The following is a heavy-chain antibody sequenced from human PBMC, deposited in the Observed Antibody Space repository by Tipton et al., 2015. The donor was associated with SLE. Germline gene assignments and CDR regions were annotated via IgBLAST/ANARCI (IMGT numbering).Heavy chain of an antibody. CDR1: GGSISSYEYY. V-gene: IGHV4-30-2*01. D-gene: IGHD2/OR15-2a*01. Sequence: LRLSCAVSGGSISSYEYYWDWIRQPPGKGLEWIGNIFHSGSTYYSPSLKSRVIMSVDRFKNQFSLNLTSVTAADTAVYYCARLYPMSTFDVWGRGALVTVSS. J-gene: IGHJ2*01. CDR2: IFHSGST. CDR3: ARLYPMSTFDV.